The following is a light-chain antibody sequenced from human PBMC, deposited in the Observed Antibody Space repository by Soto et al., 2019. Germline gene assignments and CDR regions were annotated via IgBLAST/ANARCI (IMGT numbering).Light chain of an antibody. J-gene: IGKJ4*01. V-gene: IGKV3-15*01. Sequence: EIVMAQSPATLFVSPGERATLSCRASQSVSSNLAWYQQKPGQAPRLLIYGASTRATGIPARFSGSGSGTEFTLTISSLQSEDYAVYYCQQYNNWPPLLTFGGGTKVDSK. CDR3: QQYNNWPPLLT. CDR1: QSVSSN. CDR2: GAS.